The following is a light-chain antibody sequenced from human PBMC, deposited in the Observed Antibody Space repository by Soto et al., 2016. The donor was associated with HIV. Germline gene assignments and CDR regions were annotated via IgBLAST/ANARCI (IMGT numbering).Light chain of an antibody. Sequence: DFVMTQSPLSLAVTLGQPATIPCRSSQSLVHSDGHTYLHWFQQRPGQSPRRLIYKVSNRDSGVPDRFSGSGSGTDFTLKISRVEAEDVGVYYCWQGTHWPPWTFGQGTKVEVK. J-gene: IGKJ1*01. CDR1: QSLVHSDGHTY. CDR2: KVS. V-gene: IGKV2-30*02. CDR3: WQGTHWPPWT.